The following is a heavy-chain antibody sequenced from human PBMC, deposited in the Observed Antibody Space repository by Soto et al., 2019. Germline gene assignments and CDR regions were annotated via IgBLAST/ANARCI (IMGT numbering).Heavy chain of an antibody. CDR2: ISSNGVGT. V-gene: IGHV3-64*01. Sequence: EVQLAESGGGLAQPGGSLRLSCAASGFTLSGYAMDWVRQAPGKGLEYVSGISSNGVGTYYANSVQGRFTISRDNSKNTVYLQMGSLRPEDMAVFYCARRARPDFYYMDVWGKGTTVTVS. J-gene: IGHJ6*03. CDR1: GFTLSGYA. D-gene: IGHD6-6*01. CDR3: ARRARPDFYYMDV.